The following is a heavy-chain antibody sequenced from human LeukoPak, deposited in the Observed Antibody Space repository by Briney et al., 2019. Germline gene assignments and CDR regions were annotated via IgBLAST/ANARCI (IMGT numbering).Heavy chain of an antibody. Sequence: PSETLSLTCAVYGGSFSGYYWSWIRQPPGKGLEWIGEINHSGSTNYNPSLKSRVTISVDTSKNQFSLKLSSVTAADTAVYCCARGPYGSGSYHRDYWGQGTLVTVSS. CDR3: ARGPYGSGSYHRDY. V-gene: IGHV4-34*01. J-gene: IGHJ4*02. CDR1: GGSFSGYY. CDR2: INHSGST. D-gene: IGHD3-10*01.